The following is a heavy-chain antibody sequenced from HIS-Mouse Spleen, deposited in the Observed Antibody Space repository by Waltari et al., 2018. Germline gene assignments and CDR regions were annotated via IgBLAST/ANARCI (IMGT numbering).Heavy chain of an antibody. CDR2: IWYDGSNK. Sequence: QVQLVESGGGVVQPGRSLRLFCGAPGFTFSSSGVHWVRQAPGKGLEWVAVIWYDGSNKYYADSVKGRFTISRDNSKNTLYLQMNSLRAEDTAVYYCAKDLARKDSGYDAFDIWGQGTMVTVSS. CDR3: AKDLARKDSGYDAFDI. CDR1: GFTFSSSG. J-gene: IGHJ3*02. D-gene: IGHD5-12*01. V-gene: IGHV3-33*06.